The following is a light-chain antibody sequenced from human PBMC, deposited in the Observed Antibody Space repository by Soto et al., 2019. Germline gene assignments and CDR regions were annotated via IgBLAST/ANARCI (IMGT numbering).Light chain of an antibody. J-gene: IGKJ2*01. Sequence: EIVMTQSAATLSVSPGERATLSCRASQSVSSNLAWYQQKPGQAPRLLIYGASTRATGIPARFSGSGSGTEFTLTISSLQSEDFALYYCQQYNNWPPYTFGQGTKLEIK. CDR3: QQYNNWPPYT. V-gene: IGKV3-15*01. CDR1: QSVSSN. CDR2: GAS.